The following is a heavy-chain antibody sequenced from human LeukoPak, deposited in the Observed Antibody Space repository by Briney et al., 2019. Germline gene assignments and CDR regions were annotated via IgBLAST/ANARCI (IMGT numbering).Heavy chain of an antibody. CDR3: ARTRASGWYGNWFDP. V-gene: IGHV4-34*01. CDR1: GRSFSGYY. Sequence: SETLSLTCAVYGRSFSGYYWSWIRQPPGKGLEWIGEINHSGSTNYNPSLKSRVTISVDTSKNQFSLKLSSVTAADTAVYYCARTRASGWYGNWFDPWGQGTLVTVSS. J-gene: IGHJ5*02. CDR2: INHSGST. D-gene: IGHD6-19*01.